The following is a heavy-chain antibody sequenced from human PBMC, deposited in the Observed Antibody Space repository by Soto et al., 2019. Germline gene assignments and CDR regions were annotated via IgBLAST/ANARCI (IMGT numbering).Heavy chain of an antibody. CDR2: ISGSGEST. D-gene: IGHD3-3*01. CDR1: GFAFSSFA. CDR3: AKDPSYYDFWSGPGGWFGP. V-gene: IGHV3-23*01. Sequence: GGSLRLSCAASGFAFSSFAMSWVRQAPRKGLEWVSSISGSGESTYYADSVKGRFTISRDSSKNTLYLQLNNLRAEDTALYYCAKDPSYYDFWSGPGGWFGPWGQGTLVTVSS. J-gene: IGHJ5*02.